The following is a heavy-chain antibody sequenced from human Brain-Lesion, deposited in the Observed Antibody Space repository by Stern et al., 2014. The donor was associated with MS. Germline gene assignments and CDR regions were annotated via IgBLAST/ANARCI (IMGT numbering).Heavy chain of an antibody. Sequence: VQLVESGPGLVKPSQTLSLSCTVSGGSISSGGYYWSWIRQPAGKGLEWIGRIFNSGSTRYNPSLKGRATISIDTSKTQFSLRLTSMTAADTAVYYCARGRVVPGFQYYATDVWGQGTTVIVSS. J-gene: IGHJ6*02. V-gene: IGHV4-61*02. CDR2: IFNSGST. CDR3: ARGRVVPGFQYYATDV. D-gene: IGHD2-2*01. CDR1: GGSISSGGYY.